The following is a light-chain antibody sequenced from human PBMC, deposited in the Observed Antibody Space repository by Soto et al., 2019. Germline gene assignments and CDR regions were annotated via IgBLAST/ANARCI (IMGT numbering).Light chain of an antibody. CDR3: QTWSAGIRV. Sequence: QPVLTQSPSASASLGASVKLTCTLSSGHSSNVIAWHQQQPEKGPRYLMKLNSDGSHSKGDGIPDRFSGSSSGTERYLTISSLQSEDEADYYCQTWSAGIRVFGGWTKLTVL. J-gene: IGLJ3*02. V-gene: IGLV4-69*01. CDR1: SGHSSNV. CDR2: LNSDGSH.